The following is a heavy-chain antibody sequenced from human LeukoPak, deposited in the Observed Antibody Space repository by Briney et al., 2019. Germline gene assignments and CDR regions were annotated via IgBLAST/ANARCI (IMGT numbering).Heavy chain of an antibody. J-gene: IGHJ4*02. CDR1: GFTFSTYW. CDR2: IKQDGSEK. D-gene: IGHD1-26*01. Sequence: GGSLRLSCAASGFTFSTYWKRWVRQAPGKGLEWVANIKQDGSEKHYVESVKGRFTISRENAKNSLYLQMNSLRAEDTAVYYCASGSYYWNLYYWGQGTLVTVSS. CDR3: ASGSYYWNLYY. V-gene: IGHV3-7*01.